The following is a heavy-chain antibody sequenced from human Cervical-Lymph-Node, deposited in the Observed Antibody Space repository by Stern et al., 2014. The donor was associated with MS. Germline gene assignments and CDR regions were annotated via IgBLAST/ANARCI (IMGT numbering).Heavy chain of an antibody. CDR3: GRDTCRGGGCYFRY. J-gene: IGHJ4*02. V-gene: IGHV3-30*04. Sequence: QVQLVQSGGGVVQPGRSLRLSCAASGFIFSNYAMHWVRQAPGKGLDCYADSVKGRFTISRDNANNTLYLQMNSLRPEDTAVYYCGRDTCRGGGCYFRYWGQGILITVSS. CDR1: GFIFSNYA. D-gene: IGHD2-15*01.